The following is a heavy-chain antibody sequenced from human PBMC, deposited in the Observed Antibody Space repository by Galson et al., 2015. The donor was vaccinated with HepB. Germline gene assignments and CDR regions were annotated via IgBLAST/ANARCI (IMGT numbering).Heavy chain of an antibody. J-gene: IGHJ3*02. CDR2: IYPGDSDT. CDR1: GYSFTSYW. Sequence: QSGAEVKTPGESLKISCQGSGYSFTSYWIGWVRQMPGKGLEWMGIIYPGDSDTRYSPSFQGQVTISADNSISTAYLQLSSLKASDTAVYYCARSPLLEWLFPDAFDIWGQGTMVTVSS. V-gene: IGHV5-51*01. CDR3: ARSPLLEWLFPDAFDI. D-gene: IGHD3-3*01.